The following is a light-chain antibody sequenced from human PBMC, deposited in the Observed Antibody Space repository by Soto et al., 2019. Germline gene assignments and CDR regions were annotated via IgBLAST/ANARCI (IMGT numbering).Light chain of an antibody. CDR1: QGISSY. J-gene: IGKJ5*01. CDR2: AAS. Sequence: ASTGDRVTITCRASQGISSYLAWYQQKPGKAPKLLIYAASTLQSGVPSRFSGSGSGTDFTLTISCLQSEDFATYYCQQYYSYPITVGQGTRLEIK. V-gene: IGKV1-8*01. CDR3: QQYYSYPIT.